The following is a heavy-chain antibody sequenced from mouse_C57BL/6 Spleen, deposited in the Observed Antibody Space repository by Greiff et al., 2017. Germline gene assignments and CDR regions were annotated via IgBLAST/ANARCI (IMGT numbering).Heavy chain of an antibody. Sequence: VQLQQSGAELVKPGASVKISCKASGYAFSSYWMNWVKQRPGKGLEWIGQIYPGDGDTNYNGKFKGKATLTADKSSSTAYMQLSSLTSEDSAVYFCARPGTLSYWYFDVWGTGTTVTVSS. CDR1: GYAFSSYW. D-gene: IGHD3-3*01. V-gene: IGHV1-80*01. CDR3: ARPGTLSYWYFDV. CDR2: IYPGDGDT. J-gene: IGHJ1*03.